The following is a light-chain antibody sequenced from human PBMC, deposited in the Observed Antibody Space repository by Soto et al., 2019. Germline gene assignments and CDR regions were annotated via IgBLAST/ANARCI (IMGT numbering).Light chain of an antibody. CDR3: QVWDSSSDHPGVV. CDR1: TIGSKS. Sequence: SYALTPPPSVSVAPGQPARLTCGGTTIGSKSVHWYQQKPGQAPVLVVYDDSVRPSGIPERFSGSNSGNTATLTIRRVEAGDEADYYCQVWDSSSDHPGVVFGGGTKLTVL. V-gene: IGLV3-21*02. CDR2: DDS. J-gene: IGLJ2*01.